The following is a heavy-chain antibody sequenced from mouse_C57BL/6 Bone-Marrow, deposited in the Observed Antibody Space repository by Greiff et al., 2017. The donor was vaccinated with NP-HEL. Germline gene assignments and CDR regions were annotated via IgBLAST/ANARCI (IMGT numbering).Heavy chain of an antibody. D-gene: IGHD1-1*01. Sequence: VQLKQSVAELVRPGASVKLSCTASGFNIKNTYMHWVKQRPEQGLEWIGRIDPANGNTKYAPKFQGKATITADTSSNTAYLQLSSLTSEDTAIYYCARVSYYGSRDWYFDVWGTGTTVTVSS. CDR3: ARVSYYGSRDWYFDV. CDR1: GFNIKNTY. CDR2: IDPANGNT. V-gene: IGHV14-3*01. J-gene: IGHJ1*03.